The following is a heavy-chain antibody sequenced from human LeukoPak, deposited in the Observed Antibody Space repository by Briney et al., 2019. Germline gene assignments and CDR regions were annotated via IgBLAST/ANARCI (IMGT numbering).Heavy chain of an antibody. V-gene: IGHV4-31*03. D-gene: IGHD5-18*01. J-gene: IGHJ4*02. Sequence: SETLSLTCTVSGGSVSSGSYYWSWIRQPPGKGLEWIGYIYYSGSTYYNPSLKSRVTISVDTSKNQFSLKLSSVTAADTAVYYCAGKTDTFDYWGQGTLVTVSS. CDR2: IYYSGST. CDR3: AGKTDTFDY. CDR1: GGSVSSGSYY.